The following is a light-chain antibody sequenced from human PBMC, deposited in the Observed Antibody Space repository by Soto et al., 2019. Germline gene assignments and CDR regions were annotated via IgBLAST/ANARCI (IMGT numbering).Light chain of an antibody. CDR1: QGINTF. CDR2: DAS. CDR3: QQHYTYTWT. Sequence: DIQMTQSPSTLSGSVGDRVTITCRASQGINTFLAWYQQKPGKAPKLLIYDASTLESGVPSRFSGSGSETQFTLTISSLQPEDFATYYCQQHYTYTWTFGQGTKVDI. J-gene: IGKJ1*01. V-gene: IGKV1-5*01.